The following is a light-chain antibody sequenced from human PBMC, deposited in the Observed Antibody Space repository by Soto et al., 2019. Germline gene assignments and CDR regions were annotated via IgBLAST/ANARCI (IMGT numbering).Light chain of an antibody. CDR1: QNFNGW. CDR3: QHYNSYSEA. CDR2: KAS. V-gene: IGKV1-5*03. Sequence: DIQMTTSHCPLSASVGDRVTITSRASQNFNGWLAWYQQKPGKAPKLLIYKASTLKSGVPSRFSGSGSGTEFTLTISSLQPDDFATYYCQHYNSYSEAFGQGTKVDIK. J-gene: IGKJ1*01.